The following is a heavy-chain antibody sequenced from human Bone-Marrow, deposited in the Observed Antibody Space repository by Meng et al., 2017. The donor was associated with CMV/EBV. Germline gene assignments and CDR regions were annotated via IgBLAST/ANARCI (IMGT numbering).Heavy chain of an antibody. J-gene: IGHJ6*02. Sequence: GESLKISCAASGFTFRAYGVHWVRQAPGKGLEWVAVISYDGNNKYYADSVKGRFTISRDNSKNTLYPQMNSLRVEDTAVYYCARAGATDYGLDVWGQGTTVTVSS. CDR2: ISYDGNNK. CDR3: ARAGATDYGLDV. CDR1: GFTFRAYG. V-gene: IGHV3-30*03.